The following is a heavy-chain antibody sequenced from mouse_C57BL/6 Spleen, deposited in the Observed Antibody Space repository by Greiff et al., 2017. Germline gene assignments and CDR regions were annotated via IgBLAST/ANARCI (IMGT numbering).Heavy chain of an antibody. CDR3: ARSLYNYYHYFDY. CDR1: GYTFTGYW. CDR2: ILPGSGST. Sequence: VQLQQSGAELMKPGASVKLSCKATGYTFTGYWIEWVKQRPGHGLEWIGEILPGSGSTTYNEKFKGKATFTADTASNTAYMQLSSLTTEDSTIYYCARSLYNYYHYFDYWGQGTTLTVSS. J-gene: IGHJ2*01. D-gene: IGHD2-12*01. V-gene: IGHV1-9*01.